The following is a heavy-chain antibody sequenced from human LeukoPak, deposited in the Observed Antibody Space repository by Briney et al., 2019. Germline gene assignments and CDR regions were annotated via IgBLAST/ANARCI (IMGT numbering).Heavy chain of an antibody. CDR3: VSEMTNRYYFDY. D-gene: IGHD1-14*01. V-gene: IGHV3-30*04. J-gene: IGHJ4*02. Sequence: PGGSLRLSCAASGFTFTSFPMHWVRQAPGKGLEWVAIISSDGSNEYYADSVQGRFTISRDNSKNTLYLQMNSLRAEDTAVYYCVSEMTNRYYFDYWGQGTLVTVSS. CDR1: GFTFTSFP. CDR2: ISSDGSNE.